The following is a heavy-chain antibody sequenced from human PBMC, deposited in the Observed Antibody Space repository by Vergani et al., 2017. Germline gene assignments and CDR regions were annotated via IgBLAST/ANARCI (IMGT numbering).Heavy chain of an antibody. Sequence: QVQLQESGPGLVKPSQTLSLTCTVSGGSISSGTYYWSWVRQRPGKGLEWGGYISYSGSTYYNPALQSRVSISVDTSKNQFSLKLSSVTAADTAVYYCVAHRFKVGVVRSVIDYWGQGTLGTVSS. CDR3: VAHRFKVGVVRSVIDY. V-gene: IGHV4-31*03. D-gene: IGHD3-3*01. CDR1: GGSISSGTYY. CDR2: ISYSGST. J-gene: IGHJ4*02.